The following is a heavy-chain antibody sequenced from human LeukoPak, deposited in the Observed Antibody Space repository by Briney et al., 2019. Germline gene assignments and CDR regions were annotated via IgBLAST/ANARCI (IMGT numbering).Heavy chain of an antibody. CDR1: GGTFSSYA. Sequence: SVKVSCTASGGTFSSYAISWVRQAPGQGLEWMGRIIPILGIANYAQKFQGRVTITADKSTSTAYMELSSLRSEDTAVYYCARGNDYVWGSYRPKNWFDPWGQGTLVTVSS. D-gene: IGHD3-16*02. J-gene: IGHJ5*02. V-gene: IGHV1-69*04. CDR3: ARGNDYVWGSYRPKNWFDP. CDR2: IIPILGIA.